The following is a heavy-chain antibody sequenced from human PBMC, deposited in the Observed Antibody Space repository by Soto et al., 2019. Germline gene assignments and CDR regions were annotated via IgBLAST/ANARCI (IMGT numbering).Heavy chain of an antibody. V-gene: IGHV4-4*09. D-gene: IGHD3-16*01. CDR2: IYRSGST. CDR3: ARTLDYGHMDV. CDR1: GDSVRNQY. J-gene: IGHJ6*03. Sequence: QVQMQESGPGLVKPSETLSLTCTVSGDSVRNQYWSWIRRPPGRGLEWIGYIYRSGSTKYNPSLKSRLTTSVDTSQNPFSLKLSSLTAADTAVYYCARTLDYGHMDVWGKGTTVTVSS.